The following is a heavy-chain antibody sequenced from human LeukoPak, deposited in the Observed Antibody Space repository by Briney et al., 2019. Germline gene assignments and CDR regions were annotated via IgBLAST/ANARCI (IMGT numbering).Heavy chain of an antibody. D-gene: IGHD3-10*01. CDR2: INEDGSEK. V-gene: IGHV3-7*03. CDR1: GFTFSSSW. CDR3: ARDGIRLWFGELSSNPKVFDY. J-gene: IGHJ4*02. Sequence: GGSLRLSCAASGFTFSSSWMNWVRQAPGKGLEWVASINEDGSEKYYVDSVKGRFTVSRDNAKNSLYLQMNSLRAEDTAVYYCARDGIRLWFGELSSNPKVFDYWGQGTLVTVSS.